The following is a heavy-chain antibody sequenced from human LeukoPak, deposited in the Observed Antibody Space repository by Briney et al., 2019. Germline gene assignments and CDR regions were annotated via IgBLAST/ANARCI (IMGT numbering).Heavy chain of an antibody. CDR1: GYTFTGYY. V-gene: IGHV1-2*06. J-gene: IGHJ3*02. D-gene: IGHD3-22*01. CDR2: INPNSGGT. CDR3: ARAKFDYCDTEGDAFDI. Sequence: ASVKVSCKASGYTFTGYYMHWVRQAPGQGLEWMVRINPNSGGTNYAQKFQGRVTMTRDTSISTAYMELSRLRTDDTAVYYCARAKFDYCDTEGDAFDIWGQGTMVTVSS.